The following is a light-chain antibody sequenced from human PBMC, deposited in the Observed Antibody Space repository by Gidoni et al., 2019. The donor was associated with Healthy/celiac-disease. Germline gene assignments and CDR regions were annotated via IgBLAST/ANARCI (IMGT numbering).Light chain of an antibody. Sequence: DIQMTQSPSSLSASVGDSVTLTCRASQSISSYLNGYQQKPGKAPKLLIYAASSLQSGVPSRFSGSGSGTDFTLTISSLQPEDFATYYCQQSYSTPDTFGQGTKLEIK. J-gene: IGKJ2*01. CDR2: AAS. V-gene: IGKV1-39*01. CDR3: QQSYSTPDT. CDR1: QSISSY.